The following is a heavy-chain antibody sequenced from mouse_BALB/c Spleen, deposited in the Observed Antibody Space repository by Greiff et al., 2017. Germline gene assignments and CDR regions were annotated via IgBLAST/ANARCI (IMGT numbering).Heavy chain of an antibody. CDR3: AIITTVVGY. CDR2: ISYDGSN. J-gene: IGHJ3*01. CDR1: GYSITSGYY. V-gene: IGHV3-6*02. Sequence: EVQLQQSGPGLVKPSQSLSLTCSVTGYSITSGYYWNWIRQFPGNKLEWMGYISYDGSNNYNPSLKNRISITRDTSKNQFFLKLNSVTTEDTATYYCAIITTVVGYWGQGTLVTVSA. D-gene: IGHD1-1*01.